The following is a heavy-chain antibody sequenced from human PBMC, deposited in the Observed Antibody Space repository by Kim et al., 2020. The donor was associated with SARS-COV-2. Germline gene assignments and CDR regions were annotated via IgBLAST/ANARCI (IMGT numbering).Heavy chain of an antibody. CDR3: AAGTGYYSPDY. CDR2: K. D-gene: IGHD3-22*01. Sequence: KKYAQKFQERVIITREMSTSTAYMELSSLRSEDTALYYCAAGTGYYSPDYWGQGTLVTVSS. J-gene: IGHJ4*02. V-gene: IGHV1-58*01.